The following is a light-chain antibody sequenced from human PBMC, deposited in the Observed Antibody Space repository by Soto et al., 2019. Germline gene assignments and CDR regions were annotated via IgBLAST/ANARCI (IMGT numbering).Light chain of an antibody. CDR3: SSYTTSSTLYVV. Sequence: QYALTQPASVSGSPGQSITISCTGTSSDVGNYNYVSWYQQHPGKAPKLMIYEVSNRPSGVSNRFSGSKSGNTASLTISGLQAEDEADYYCSSYTTSSTLYVVFGGGTKLTVL. CDR2: EVS. V-gene: IGLV2-14*01. J-gene: IGLJ2*01. CDR1: SSDVGNYNY.